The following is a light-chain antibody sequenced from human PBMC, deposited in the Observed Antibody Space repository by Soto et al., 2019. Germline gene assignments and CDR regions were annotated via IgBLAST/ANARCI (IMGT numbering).Light chain of an antibody. CDR3: QHYHSVPWT. CDR1: QSISNY. J-gene: IGKJ1*01. Sequence: DLQMTQSPSSLSASVGDRVTITCRASQSISNYLNWYQQKPGKAPKVLIYTASNLQSGVPSRFSGSGSGTDFTLTISRLQHEDFATYYCQHYHSVPWTFGQGTKVEIK. CDR2: TAS. V-gene: IGKV1-39*01.